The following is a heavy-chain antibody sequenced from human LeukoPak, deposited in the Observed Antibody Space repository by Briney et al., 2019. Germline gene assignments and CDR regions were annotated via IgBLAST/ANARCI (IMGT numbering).Heavy chain of an antibody. D-gene: IGHD6-13*01. CDR1: GGTFSSYA. Sequence: SVKVSCKASGGTFSSYAISWVRQAPGQGLEWMGGIIPIFGTANYAQKFQGRVTITADKSTSTAYMELSSLRSGDTAVYYCARELPAAGLYYYYYMDVWGKGTTVTVSS. CDR2: IIPIFGTA. CDR3: ARELPAAGLYYYYYMDV. V-gene: IGHV1-69*06. J-gene: IGHJ6*03.